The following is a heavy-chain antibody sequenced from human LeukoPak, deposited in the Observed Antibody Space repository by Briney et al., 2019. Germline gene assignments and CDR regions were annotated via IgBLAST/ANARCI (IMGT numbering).Heavy chain of an antibody. Sequence: KSSETLSLTCTVSGGSISGYYWSWIRQPPGKGLEWIGYMYYSGSTNYNASLKSRVTISVDTSKNQFSLKLTSVTAADTAVYYCARRRYCSGTSCPFGGMDVWGLGTTVTVSS. CDR3: ARRRYCSGTSCPFGGMDV. V-gene: IGHV4-59*08. CDR1: GGSISGYY. D-gene: IGHD2-2*01. CDR2: MYYSGST. J-gene: IGHJ6*02.